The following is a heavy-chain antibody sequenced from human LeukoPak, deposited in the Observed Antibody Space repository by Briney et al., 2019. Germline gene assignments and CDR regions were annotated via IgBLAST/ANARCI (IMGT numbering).Heavy chain of an antibody. D-gene: IGHD6-19*01. Sequence: ASVKVSCKASGYTFTSYYMHWVRQAPGQGLEWMGIINPSGGSTSYAQKFQGRVTMTRDTSTSTVYMELSSLRSEDTAVYYCARDGPRIAVAGIPFDYWGQGTLVTVSS. V-gene: IGHV1-46*01. CDR3: ARDGPRIAVAGIPFDY. CDR1: GYTFTSYY. J-gene: IGHJ4*02. CDR2: INPSGGST.